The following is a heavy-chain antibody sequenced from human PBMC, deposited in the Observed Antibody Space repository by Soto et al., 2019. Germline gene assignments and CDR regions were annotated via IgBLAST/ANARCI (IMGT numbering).Heavy chain of an antibody. D-gene: IGHD2-2*01. CDR3: ARGAGIVLVPDAIFDS. V-gene: IGHV4-59*11. J-gene: IGHJ4*02. CDR1: PDSLNGHY. Sequence: SETLSLTCTVSPDSLNGHYWSWLRQTPGKELEWIGYIFYTGKTNYNSSLKSRVTMTLDTFENQFSLQLTSVTSADTAIYYCARGAGIVLVPDAIFDSWGQGTPVTDSS. CDR2: IFYTGKT.